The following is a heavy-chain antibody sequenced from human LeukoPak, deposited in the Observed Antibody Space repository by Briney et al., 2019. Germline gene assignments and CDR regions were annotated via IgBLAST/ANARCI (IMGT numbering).Heavy chain of an antibody. CDR2: ISNSGSTI. D-gene: IGHD6-13*01. V-gene: IGHV3-11*01. J-gene: IGHJ1*01. Sequence: GGSLRLSCAASGFTFSDYYMSWIRQAPGKGLEWVSYISNSGSTIYYADSVKGRFTISRDNAKNSLYLQMTSLRAEDAATYYCARFQYSSTWYVAEHWGQGTLVTVSS. CDR1: GFTFSDYY. CDR3: ARFQYSSTWYVAEH.